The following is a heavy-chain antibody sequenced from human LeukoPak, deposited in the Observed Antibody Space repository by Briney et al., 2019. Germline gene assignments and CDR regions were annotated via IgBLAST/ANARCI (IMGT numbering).Heavy chain of an antibody. V-gene: IGHV4-4*02. J-gene: IGHJ4*02. Sequence: SETLSLTCTVSGDTISNSIWWSWLRQPPGKGLEWIGEVDHTGNTNYRPSLDSRVTLSIDTSKNHFSLTLTSVTAADTAVYYCARNVRFFDSWGQGTRVTVSS. CDR2: VDHTGNT. CDR1: GDTISNSIW. D-gene: IGHD1-1*01. CDR3: ARNVRFFDS.